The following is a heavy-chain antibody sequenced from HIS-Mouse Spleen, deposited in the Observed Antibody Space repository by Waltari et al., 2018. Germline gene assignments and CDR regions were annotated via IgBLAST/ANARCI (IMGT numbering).Heavy chain of an antibody. D-gene: IGHD6-6*01. CDR2: TYYRGST. J-gene: IGHJ5*02. CDR3: ARGIAARPWFDP. V-gene: IGHV4-31*03. Sequence: QVQLQESGPGLVKPSQTLSLTCTFSGGSISSGGYYWSWIRQHPGKGLGWIGYTYYRGSTDYHPSPKSRVTISVDTSKNPFSLKLSSVTAADTAVYYCARGIAARPWFDPWGQGTLVTVSS. CDR1: GGSISSGGYY.